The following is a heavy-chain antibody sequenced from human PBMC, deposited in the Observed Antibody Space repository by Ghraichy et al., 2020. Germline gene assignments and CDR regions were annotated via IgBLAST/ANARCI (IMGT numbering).Heavy chain of an antibody. CDR3: ARAYEGDYASDPTPY. J-gene: IGHJ4*01. D-gene: IGHD3-16*01. CDR1: GYTFTSYG. V-gene: IGHV1-18*04. CDR2: ISAYNANT. Sequence: ASVKVSCKTSGYTFTSYGINWVRQAPGQGLEWMGWISAYNANTKYAQKLEGRVTLTTDLSTATAYMELRSLRSDDTAVYYCARAYEGDYASDPTPYWGHGTLVTVSS.